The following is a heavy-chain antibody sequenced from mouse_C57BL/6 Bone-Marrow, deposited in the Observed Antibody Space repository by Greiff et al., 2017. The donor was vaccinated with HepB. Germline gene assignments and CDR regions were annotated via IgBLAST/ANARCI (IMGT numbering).Heavy chain of an antibody. Sequence: QVQLQQSGAELVKPGASVKISCKASGYAFSSYWMNWVKQRPGKGLEWIGQIYPGDGDTNYNGKFKGKATLTADKSSSTAYMQLSSLTSEDSAVYFCARGGLRQEAWFAYWGQGTLVTVSA. J-gene: IGHJ3*01. CDR1: GYAFSSYW. D-gene: IGHD2-4*01. CDR2: IYPGDGDT. V-gene: IGHV1-80*01. CDR3: ARGGLRQEAWFAY.